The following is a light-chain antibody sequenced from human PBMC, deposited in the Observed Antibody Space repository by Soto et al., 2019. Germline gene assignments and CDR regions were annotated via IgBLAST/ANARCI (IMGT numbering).Light chain of an antibody. CDR1: QSISSW. CDR3: KQYNSYWT. Sequence: DIQMTQSPSTLSASVGYRFTITCRASQSISSWLAWYQQKPGKAPKLLIYKASSLESGVPSRFSGSGSGTEFTLTISSLQPDDFATYYCKQYNSYWTFGQGTKVDIK. V-gene: IGKV1-5*03. CDR2: KAS. J-gene: IGKJ1*01.